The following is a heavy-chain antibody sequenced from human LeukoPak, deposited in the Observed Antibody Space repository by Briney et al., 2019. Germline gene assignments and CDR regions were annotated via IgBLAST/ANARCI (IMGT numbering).Heavy chain of an antibody. V-gene: IGHV4-59*01. CDR2: IHYNGIT. J-gene: IGHJ3*02. D-gene: IGHD6-13*01. Sequence: SETLSLTCTVSGSMYNYYWSWIRQPPGKGLEWIGYIHYNGITNYNPSLKSRVTISVDTSKNQFSLKLSSVTAADTAVHYCARALGYSSPDAFDIWDQGTMVTVSS. CDR3: ARALGYSSPDAFDI. CDR1: GSMYNYY.